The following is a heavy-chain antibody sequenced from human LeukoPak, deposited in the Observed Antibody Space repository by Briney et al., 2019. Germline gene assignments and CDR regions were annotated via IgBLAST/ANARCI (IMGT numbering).Heavy chain of an antibody. CDR2: ISSTGSTI. J-gene: IGHJ5*02. D-gene: IGHD6-13*01. Sequence: GGSLRLSCAATGFAFSRYYMSWIRQAPGKGLEWVSYISSTGSTIYYADSVKGRFTISRDNAKNSLYLQMNSLRAEDTAVYYCAKDLIYGSSWSTFDPWGQGTLVTVSS. CDR1: GFAFSRYY. V-gene: IGHV3-11*01. CDR3: AKDLIYGSSWSTFDP.